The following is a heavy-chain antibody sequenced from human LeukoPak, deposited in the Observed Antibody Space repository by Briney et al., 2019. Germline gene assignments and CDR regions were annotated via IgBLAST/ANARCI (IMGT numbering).Heavy chain of an antibody. CDR2: ISSSGSTI. J-gene: IGHJ4*02. CDR1: GFTFSDYY. Sequence: GGSLRLSCAASGFTFSDYYMSWIRQAPGRGLEWVSYISSSGSTIYYADSVKGRFTISRDNAKNSLYLQMNSLRAEDTAVYYCAKESYDSSGYYLVYWGQGTLVTVSS. D-gene: IGHD3-22*01. V-gene: IGHV3-11*04. CDR3: AKESYDSSGYYLVY.